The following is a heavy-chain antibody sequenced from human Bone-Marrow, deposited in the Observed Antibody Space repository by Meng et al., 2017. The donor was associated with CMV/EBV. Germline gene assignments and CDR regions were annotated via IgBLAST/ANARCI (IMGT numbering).Heavy chain of an antibody. Sequence: GGSLRLSCAASGFTFDDYGMSWVRQAPGKGLEWVSSISSSSSYIYYADSVKGRFTISRDNAKNSLYLQMNSLRAEDTAVYYCAVHGWFGEYYFDYWGQGTLVTVSS. J-gene: IGHJ4*02. CDR1: GFTFDDYG. D-gene: IGHD3-10*01. CDR3: AVHGWFGEYYFDY. CDR2: ISSSSSYI. V-gene: IGHV3-21*01.